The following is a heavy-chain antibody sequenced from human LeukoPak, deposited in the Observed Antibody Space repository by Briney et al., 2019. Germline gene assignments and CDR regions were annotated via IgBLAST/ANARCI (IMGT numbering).Heavy chain of an antibody. V-gene: IGHV4-34*01. D-gene: IGHD5-24*01. CDR3: ARGRDRSKAGDH. J-gene: IGHJ4*02. Sequence: SETLSLTCTVYGGSCDDYYCTWIRQPPGKGLEWIGEIHPSGTFYYNSSLRSRATISIDTSKTQFSLRLTSVTAADTAFHYCARGRDRSKAGDHWGQGTLVTVSS. CDR1: GGSCDDYY. CDR2: IHPSGTF.